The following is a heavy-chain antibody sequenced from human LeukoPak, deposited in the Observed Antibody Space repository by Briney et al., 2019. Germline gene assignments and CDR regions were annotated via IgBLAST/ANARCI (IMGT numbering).Heavy chain of an antibody. CDR3: ARLAILEGYSYGGGWFDP. CDR1: GGSISSGGYY. CDR2: IYYSGST. D-gene: IGHD5-18*01. V-gene: IGHV4-30-4*08. Sequence: SETLSLTCTVSGGSISSGGYYWSWIRQPPGKGLEWIGYIYYSGSTYYNPSLKSRVTISVDTSKNQFSLKLSSVTAADTAVYYCARLAILEGYSYGGGWFDPWGQGTLVTVSS. J-gene: IGHJ5*02.